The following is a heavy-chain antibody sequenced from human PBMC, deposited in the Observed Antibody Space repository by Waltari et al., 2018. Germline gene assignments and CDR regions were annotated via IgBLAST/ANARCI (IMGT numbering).Heavy chain of an antibody. J-gene: IGHJ5*02. CDR2: IYYSGST. V-gene: IGHV4-59*01. CDR1: GGSISSYY. Sequence: QVQLQESGPGLVKPSETLSLTCTVSGGSISSYYWSWIRQPPGKGLEWIGYIYYSGSTNYNPSLKSRVTIAVDTSKNQFSLKLSSVTAADTAVYYCARGRTSLGWFDPWGQGTLVTVSS. CDR3: ARGRTSLGWFDP. D-gene: IGHD2-2*01.